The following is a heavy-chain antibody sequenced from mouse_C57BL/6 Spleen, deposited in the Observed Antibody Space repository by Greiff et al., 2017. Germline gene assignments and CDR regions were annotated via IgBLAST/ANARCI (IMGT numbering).Heavy chain of an antibody. CDR3: AREYYGSSYGY. D-gene: IGHD1-1*01. V-gene: IGHV5-4*01. J-gene: IGHJ2*01. Sequence: EVKLMESGGGLVKPGGSLKLSCAASGFTFSSYAMSWVRQTPEKRLEWVATISDGGSYTYYPDNVKGRFTISRDNAKNNLYLQMSHLKSEDTAMYYCAREYYGSSYGYWGQGTTLTVSS. CDR1: GFTFSSYA. CDR2: ISDGGSYT.